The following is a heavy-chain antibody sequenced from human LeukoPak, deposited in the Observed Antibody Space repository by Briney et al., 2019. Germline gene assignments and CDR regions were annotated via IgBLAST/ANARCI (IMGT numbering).Heavy chain of an antibody. CDR3: ARDVRGSGWSFYFDY. D-gene: IGHD6-19*01. V-gene: IGHV4-59*01. CDR1: GGSISSYY. Sequence: SETLSLTCTVSGGSISSYYWSWIRQPPGKGLEWIGYIYYSGSTNYNPSLKSRVTISVDTSKNQLSLKLSSVTAADTAVYYCARDVRGSGWSFYFDYWGQGTLVTVSS. J-gene: IGHJ4*02. CDR2: IYYSGST.